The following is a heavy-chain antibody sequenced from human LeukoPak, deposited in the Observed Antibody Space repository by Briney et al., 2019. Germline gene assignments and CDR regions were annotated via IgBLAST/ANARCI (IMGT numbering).Heavy chain of an antibody. CDR3: ARTTYPVGSYCWFDP. Sequence: SETLSLTCAVYGGSFSGYYWSWIRQPPGKGLEWIGEINHSGSTNYNPSLKSRVTISVDTSKNQFSLKLSSVTAADTAVYYCARTTYPVGSYCWFDPWGQGTLVTVSS. D-gene: IGHD1-26*01. V-gene: IGHV4-34*01. J-gene: IGHJ5*02. CDR1: GGSFSGYY. CDR2: INHSGST.